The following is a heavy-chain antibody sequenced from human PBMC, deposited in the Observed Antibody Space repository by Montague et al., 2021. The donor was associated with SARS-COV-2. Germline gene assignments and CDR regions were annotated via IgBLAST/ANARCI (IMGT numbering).Heavy chain of an antibody. CDR2: IYYSGST. CDR3: ERVFPRWLQFDPYFDY. Sequence: SETLSLTCTVSGGSISSSYWSWIRQPPGKGLEWIGYIYYSGSTNSNPSLTSRVTISVDTSKNQFSLKLSSVTSADTAVYYCERVFPRWLQFDPYFDYWGQGTLVTVSS. V-gene: IGHV4-59*01. D-gene: IGHD5-24*01. J-gene: IGHJ4*02. CDR1: GGSISSSY.